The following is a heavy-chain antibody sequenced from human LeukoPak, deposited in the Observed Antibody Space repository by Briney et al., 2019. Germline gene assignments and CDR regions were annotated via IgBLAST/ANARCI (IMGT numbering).Heavy chain of an antibody. Sequence: GSLRLSCAASGFPFSSYSMNWVRQAPGKGLEWVSCISSSSGYIYYADSVKGRFTISRDNAKNSLYLQMNSLRAEDTAVYYCARGGYSGYERPFDYWGQGTLVTVSS. CDR2: ISSSSGYI. J-gene: IGHJ4*02. D-gene: IGHD5-12*01. CDR3: ARGGYSGYERPFDY. V-gene: IGHV3-21*01. CDR1: GFPFSSYS.